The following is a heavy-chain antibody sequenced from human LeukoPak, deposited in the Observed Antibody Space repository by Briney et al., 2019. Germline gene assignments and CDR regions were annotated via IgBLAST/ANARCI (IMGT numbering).Heavy chain of an antibody. D-gene: IGHD3-10*01. CDR3: AKGSGSGIHYYYGMDV. CDR2: ISGSGGST. CDR1: GFTFSSYA. V-gene: IGHV3-23*01. Sequence: TGGSLRLSCAASGFTFSSYAMSWVRQAPGKGLEWVSAISGSGGSTYYADSVKGRFTISRDNSKNTLYLQMNSLRAEDTAVYYCAKGSGSGIHYYYGMDVWGQGTTVTVSS. J-gene: IGHJ6*02.